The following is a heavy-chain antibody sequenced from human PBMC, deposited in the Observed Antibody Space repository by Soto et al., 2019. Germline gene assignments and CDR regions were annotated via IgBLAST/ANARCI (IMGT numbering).Heavy chain of an antibody. Sequence: ASVKVSCKAFGYTFNAFYMHWVRQAPGRGLEWMGVINPSGDGTSYAQKFQGRVTMTRDTSTSTVYMELSSLRSEDTAVYYCASVALGYDCADVWGQGTTVTVSS. CDR1: GYTFNAFY. CDR3: ASVALGYDCADV. D-gene: IGHD1-20*01. J-gene: IGHJ6*02. V-gene: IGHV1-46*02. CDR2: INPSGDGT.